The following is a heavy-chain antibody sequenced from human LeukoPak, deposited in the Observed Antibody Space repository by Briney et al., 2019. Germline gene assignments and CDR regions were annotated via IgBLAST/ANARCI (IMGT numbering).Heavy chain of an antibody. CDR1: GFTFSSYS. CDR3: ARGDYDSSGYYYIY. CDR2: ISSSSSYI. Sequence: PGGSQRLSCAASGFTFSSYSMNWVRQAPGKGLEWVSSISSSSSYIYYADSVKGRFTISRDNAKNSLYLQMNSLRAEDTAVYYCARGDYDSSGYYYIYWGQGTLVTVSS. V-gene: IGHV3-21*01. D-gene: IGHD3-22*01. J-gene: IGHJ4*02.